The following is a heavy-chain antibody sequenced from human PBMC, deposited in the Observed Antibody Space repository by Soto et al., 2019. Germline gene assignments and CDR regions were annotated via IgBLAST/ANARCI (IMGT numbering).Heavy chain of an antibody. J-gene: IGHJ4*02. CDR3: ARDKDSSARPRADFDY. D-gene: IGHD3-22*01. CDR2: INPSDGTT. CDR1: GYMFTSYF. V-gene: IGHV1-46*01. Sequence: QGHLVQSGAEVKRPGASVRVSCESSGYMFTSYFIHWVRQAPGQGLEWVGVINPSDGTTTYAQKFQDRITMTRDTSTTTVDMELSSLRSEDTAVYYCARDKDSSARPRADFDYWGQGTLITVSS.